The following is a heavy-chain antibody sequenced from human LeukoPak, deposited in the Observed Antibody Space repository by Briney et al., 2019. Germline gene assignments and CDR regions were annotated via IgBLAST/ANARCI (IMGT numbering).Heavy chain of an antibody. J-gene: IGHJ4*02. Sequence: WASVKVSCKASGGTFSSYAISWVRQAPGQGLEWMGGIIPIFGTANYAQKFQGRVTITADESTSTAYMELSSLRSEDTAVYYCARYGRGVTDFDYWGQGTLVTVSS. CDR3: ARYGRGVTDFDY. CDR2: IIPIFGTA. D-gene: IGHD3-10*01. V-gene: IGHV1-69*13. CDR1: GGTFSSYA.